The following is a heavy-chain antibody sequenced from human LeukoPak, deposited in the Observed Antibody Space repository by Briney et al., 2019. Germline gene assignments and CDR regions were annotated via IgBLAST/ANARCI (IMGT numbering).Heavy chain of an antibody. CDR2: INHSGST. CDR1: GGSFSGYY. J-gene: IGHJ4*02. V-gene: IGHV4-34*01. Sequence: SETLSLTCAVCGGSFSGYYWSWIRQPPGKGLEWIGEINHSGSTNYNPSLKSRVTISVDTSKNQFSLKLSSVTAADTAVYYCARGQRWIAVAEFDYWGQGTLVTVSS. CDR3: ARGQRWIAVAEFDY. D-gene: IGHD6-19*01.